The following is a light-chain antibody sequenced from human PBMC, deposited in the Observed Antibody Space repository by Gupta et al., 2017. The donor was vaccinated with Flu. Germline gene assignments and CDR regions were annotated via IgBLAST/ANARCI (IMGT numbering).Light chain of an antibody. CDR2: SAS. CDR1: QSILYTSNNKDS. J-gene: IGKJ1*01. Sequence: DIATTQSPDALALSLGERATINCKSSQSILYTSNNKDSLAWYRQKPGQPPQLLIYSASTRESGVPDRFSGSGSGTDFTLTISSLQAEDVAVYYCQQYHNTPRTFGQGTKVEIK. CDR3: QQYHNTPRT. V-gene: IGKV4-1*01.